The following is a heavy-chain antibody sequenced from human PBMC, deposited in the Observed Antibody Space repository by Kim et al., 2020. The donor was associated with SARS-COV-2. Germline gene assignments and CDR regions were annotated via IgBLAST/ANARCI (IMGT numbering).Heavy chain of an antibody. Sequence: KPSVATTDDAAPVKGRFTISRDDAKDTLYLQMNSLKTEDTGVYYCTTQLAWGQGTLVTVSS. V-gene: IGHV3-15*01. D-gene: IGHD6-13*01. J-gene: IGHJ5*02. CDR3: TTQLA. CDR2: KPSVATT.